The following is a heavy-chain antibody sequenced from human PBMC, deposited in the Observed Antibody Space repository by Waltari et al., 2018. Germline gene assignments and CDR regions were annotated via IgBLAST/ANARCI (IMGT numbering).Heavy chain of an antibody. V-gene: IGHV4-59*11. CDR3: ARAYITGTTWDDAFDI. CDR1: GGSISSHY. CDR2: IYYSGST. D-gene: IGHD1-7*01. J-gene: IGHJ3*02. Sequence: QVQLQESGPGLVKPSETLSLTCTVSGGSISSHYWSWIRQPPGKGLEWIGYIYYSGSTNYTPSLKSRVTIAVDTSKNQFSLKLSSVTAADTAVYYCARAYITGTTWDDAFDIWGQGTMVTVSS.